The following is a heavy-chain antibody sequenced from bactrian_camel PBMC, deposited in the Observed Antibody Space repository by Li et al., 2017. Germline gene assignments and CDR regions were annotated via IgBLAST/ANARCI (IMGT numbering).Heavy chain of an antibody. CDR1: GATFSTYC. D-gene: IGHD2*01. Sequence: HVQLVESGGGSVQAGGSLRLSCAASGATFSTYCMGWFRQAPLKERERVAVIRRDGSTTYADSVKGRFTISRSNAENTLYLQMDSLKIEDTAVYYCARIYSRYHALTYWGQGTQVTVS. V-gene: IGHV3S55*01. CDR2: IRRDGST. CDR3: ARIYSRYHALTY. J-gene: IGHJ4*01.